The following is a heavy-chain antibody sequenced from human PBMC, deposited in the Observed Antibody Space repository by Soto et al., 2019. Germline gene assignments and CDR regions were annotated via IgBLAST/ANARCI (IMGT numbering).Heavy chain of an antibody. CDR3: AREAGYNWFDP. Sequence: HVQLVQSGSEVKRPGSSVRVSCKAVGGTFSDYVISWVRQAPGQGLEWMGGIIAMSGTVNNAQKFQDRVTITADESTSTAYMELSSLRSEDTAIYYCAREAGYNWFDPWGQGTLVTVSS. CDR2: IIAMSGTV. CDR1: GGTFSDYV. V-gene: IGHV1-69*01. D-gene: IGHD6-13*01. J-gene: IGHJ5*02.